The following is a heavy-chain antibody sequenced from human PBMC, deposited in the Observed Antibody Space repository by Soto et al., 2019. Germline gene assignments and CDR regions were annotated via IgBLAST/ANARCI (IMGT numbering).Heavy chain of an antibody. CDR3: ARGDCXSTSCYERYYYYYGMDV. CDR2: INPNSGGT. D-gene: IGHD2-2*01. Sequence: ASVEVSCKASGYTFTGYYMHWVRQAPGQGLEWMGWINPNSGGTNYAQKFQGWVTMTRDTSISTAYMELSRLRSDDTAVYYCARGDCXSTSCYERYYYYYGMDVWGQGTTVTVSS. CDR1: GYTFTGYY. J-gene: IGHJ6*02. V-gene: IGHV1-2*04.